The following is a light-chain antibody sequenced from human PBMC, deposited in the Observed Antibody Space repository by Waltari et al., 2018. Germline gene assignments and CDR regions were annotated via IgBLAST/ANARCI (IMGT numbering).Light chain of an antibody. J-gene: IGLJ1*01. CDR3: CSHAGTSTYV. V-gene: IGLV2-23*01. CDR2: EDS. CDR1: SSDVGGYNL. Sequence: QSALTQPASVSGSPGQSITISCTGTSSDVGGYNLVSWYQQPPGNAPKLRICEDSKRPEGVSNRFAGSKSGNPASLTISWLQAADEADDYGCSHAGTSTYVFGTGTKVTVL.